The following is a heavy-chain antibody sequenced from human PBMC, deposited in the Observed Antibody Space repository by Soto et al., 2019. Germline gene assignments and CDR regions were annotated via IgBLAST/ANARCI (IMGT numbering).Heavy chain of an antibody. Sequence: QVQLVESGGGVVQPGRSLRLSCVASGLSFSNYGMHWVRQAPGKGLEWVAVIWNDGSTKYYADSVKGRFTISRDNSKTTLYLQMNSLRAEDTAVYPCARVIGGGYLDNWGQGTLVTVSS. CDR3: ARVIGGGYLDN. CDR1: GLSFSNYG. CDR2: IWNDGSTK. J-gene: IGHJ4*02. V-gene: IGHV3-33*01.